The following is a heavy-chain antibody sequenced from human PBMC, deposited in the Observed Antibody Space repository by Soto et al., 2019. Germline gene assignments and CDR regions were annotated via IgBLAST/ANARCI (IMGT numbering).Heavy chain of an antibody. Sequence: SETLSLTCTVSGGSISSYYWSWIRQPPGKGLEWIGYIYYSGSTNYNPSLKSRVTISVDTSKNQFSLKLSSVTAADTAVYYCARDTSDRSGALDYWGQGTLVTVSS. CDR1: GGSISSYY. CDR3: ARDTSDRSGALDY. V-gene: IGHV4-59*01. CDR2: IYYSGST. J-gene: IGHJ4*02. D-gene: IGHD3-22*01.